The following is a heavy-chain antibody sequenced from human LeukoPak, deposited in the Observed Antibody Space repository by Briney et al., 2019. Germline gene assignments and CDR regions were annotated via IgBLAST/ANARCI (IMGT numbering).Heavy chain of an antibody. V-gene: IGHV3-74*01. CDR1: GFPFNSFW. J-gene: IGHJ4*02. Sequence: GGSLRLSCAASGFPFNSFWMHWVRQAPGKGLVWVSDMNEYSTTIRYADSVKGRFTISRDNAKSILYLQMNNLRAEDTAMYFCARGGVNPVDHWGQGTLVTVS. D-gene: IGHD1-14*01. CDR3: ARGGVNPVDH. CDR2: MNEYSTTI.